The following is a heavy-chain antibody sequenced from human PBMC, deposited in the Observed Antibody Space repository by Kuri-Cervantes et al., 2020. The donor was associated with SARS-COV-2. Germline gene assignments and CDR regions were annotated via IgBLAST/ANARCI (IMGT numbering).Heavy chain of an antibody. D-gene: IGHD2-2*01. CDR2: IRYDGSDK. J-gene: IGHJ4*02. CDR1: GLTFSGYD. V-gene: IGHV3-30*02. Sequence: LSLTCAASGLTFSGYDMHWVRQAPGKGLEWVAFIRYDGSDKYYADSVKGRLTISRDSSKNTLYLQMNSLRAEDTAVYYCAKGSASWASYIDNWGQGTLVTVSS. CDR3: AKGSASWASYIDN.